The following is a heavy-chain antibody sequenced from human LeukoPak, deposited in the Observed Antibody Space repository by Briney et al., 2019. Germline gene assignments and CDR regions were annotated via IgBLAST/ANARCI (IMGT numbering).Heavy chain of an antibody. Sequence: PSETLSLTCAVYGGSFSGYYWSWIRQPPGKGLEWIGEINHSGSTNYNPSLKSRVTISVDTSKNQFSLKLSSVTAADTAVYYCARGEPHRGYSSSWTPDYYYYYYMDVWGKGTTVTVSS. CDR2: INHSGST. V-gene: IGHV4-34*01. D-gene: IGHD6-13*01. J-gene: IGHJ6*03. CDR3: ARGEPHRGYSSSWTPDYYYYYYMDV. CDR1: GGSFSGYY.